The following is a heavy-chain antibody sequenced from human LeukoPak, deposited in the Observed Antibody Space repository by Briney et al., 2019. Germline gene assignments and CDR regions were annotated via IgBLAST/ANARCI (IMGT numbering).Heavy chain of an antibody. D-gene: IGHD3-9*01. Sequence: GTSLRLSCVASGFTFTNYAMSWVRQAPGKGLDWVSAITGSYGSSYYADSVKGRFTISRDNSKNTLYLQVNSLRAEDTAVYYCAKWGDYDILTGYYVPDYWGQGTLVTVSS. CDR1: GFTFTNYA. V-gene: IGHV3-23*01. CDR3: AKWGDYDILTGYYVPDY. J-gene: IGHJ4*02. CDR2: ITGSYGSS.